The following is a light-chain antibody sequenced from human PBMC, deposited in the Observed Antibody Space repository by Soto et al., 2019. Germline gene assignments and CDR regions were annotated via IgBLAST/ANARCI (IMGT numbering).Light chain of an antibody. CDR3: MQGTQWPIT. Sequence: DVVMTQSPLSLPVTLGQPASISCRSNQSLVHSDGIAYFSWFQQRPGRSPRRLIYKVSNRASGVPARFSGSGSGTDFALKISRVEAEDVGVYYCMQGTQWPITFGQGTRVEIK. J-gene: IGKJ5*01. CDR1: QSLVHSDGIAY. V-gene: IGKV2-30*02. CDR2: KVS.